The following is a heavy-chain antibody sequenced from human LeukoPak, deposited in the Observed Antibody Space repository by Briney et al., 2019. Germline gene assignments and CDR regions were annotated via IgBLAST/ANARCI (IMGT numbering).Heavy chain of an antibody. CDR3: ARDWSMVVAAIEGWGYFDY. D-gene: IGHD2-15*01. Sequence: PSETLSLTCTVSVGSISSSSYYWGWIRQPPGKGLEWIGSIYYSGSTYYNPSLKSRVTISVDTSKNQFSLKLSSVTAADTAVYYCARDWSMVVAAIEGWGYFDYWGQGTLVTVSS. CDR2: IYYSGST. CDR1: VGSISSSSYY. J-gene: IGHJ4*02. V-gene: IGHV4-39*07.